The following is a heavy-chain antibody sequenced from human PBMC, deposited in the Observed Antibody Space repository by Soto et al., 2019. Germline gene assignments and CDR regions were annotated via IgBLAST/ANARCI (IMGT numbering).Heavy chain of an antibody. CDR3: VRDRDTYGSGMMDV. D-gene: IGHD3-10*01. CDR2: IKSDGSST. CDR1: GFTFSTFW. J-gene: IGHJ6*02. Sequence: EMQLVESGGGLVQPGGSLRLSCAASGFTFSTFWMHWVRQAPEKGLMWVSRIKSDGSSTSNADSVKGRFTISRDNAKNTLYLQMNSLRGEDTAVYYCVRDRDTYGSGMMDVWGLGTTVTVSS. V-gene: IGHV3-74*01.